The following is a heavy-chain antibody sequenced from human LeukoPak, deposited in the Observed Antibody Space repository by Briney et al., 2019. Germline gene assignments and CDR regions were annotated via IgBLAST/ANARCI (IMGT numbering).Heavy chain of an antibody. CDR2: IYYSGST. V-gene: IGHV4-39*01. CDR1: GGSFSSSSYY. J-gene: IGHJ4*02. Sequence: SETLSLTCTVSGGSFSSSSYYWGWIRQPPGKGPEWIGSIYYSGSTYYNPSLKSRVTIPVDTSKNQFSLKLSSVTAADTAVYYCARHRGTAPGDYWGQGTLVTVSS. D-gene: IGHD2-21*02. CDR3: ARHRGTAPGDY.